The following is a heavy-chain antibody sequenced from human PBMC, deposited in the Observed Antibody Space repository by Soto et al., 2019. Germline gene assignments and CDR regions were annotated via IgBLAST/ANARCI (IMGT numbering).Heavy chain of an antibody. D-gene: IGHD2-2*01. Sequence: ASVKVSCKASGYSFTSCYMHWVRQAPGQGLEWMGIIRPIGGSTSYAQKFQGRLTMTSDTSTSTVYMELSSLRSEDTALYYCAREMPSQHASDIWGPGTMVTVSS. CDR3: AREMPSQHASDI. J-gene: IGHJ3*02. CDR1: GYSFTSCY. V-gene: IGHV1-46*01. CDR2: IRPIGGST.